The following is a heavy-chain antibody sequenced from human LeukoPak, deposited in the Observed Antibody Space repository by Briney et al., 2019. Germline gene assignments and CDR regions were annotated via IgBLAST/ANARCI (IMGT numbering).Heavy chain of an antibody. CDR3: ARTEGGAYFDY. D-gene: IGHD3-16*01. Sequence: GGSLRLSCAASGFTFSTYAMSWVRQAPGKGLEWVSAISTSGTGTYYADSVKGRFTISRDNSQNTVYLQMNSLRAEDTAVYFCARTEGGAYFDYWGQGTLVTVSS. CDR1: GFTFSTYA. J-gene: IGHJ4*02. V-gene: IGHV3-23*01. CDR2: ISTSGTGT.